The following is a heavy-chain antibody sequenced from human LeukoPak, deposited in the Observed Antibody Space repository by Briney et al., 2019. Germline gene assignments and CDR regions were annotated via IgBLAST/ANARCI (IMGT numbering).Heavy chain of an antibody. CDR1: GGSISSYY. J-gene: IGHJ3*02. CDR3: ARAEITMIVVGAFDI. Sequence: PSETLSLTCTVSGGSISSYYWSWIRQPPGKGLGWIGYIYYSGSTNYNPSLKSRVTISVDTSKNQFSLKLSSVTAADTAVYYCARAEITMIVVGAFDIWGQGTMVTVSS. CDR2: IYYSGST. V-gene: IGHV4-59*01. D-gene: IGHD3-22*01.